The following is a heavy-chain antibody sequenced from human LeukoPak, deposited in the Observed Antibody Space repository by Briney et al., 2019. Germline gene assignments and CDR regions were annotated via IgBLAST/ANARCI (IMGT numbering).Heavy chain of an antibody. CDR2: IYSGGST. V-gene: IGHV3-66*01. CDR1: GFTVSSNY. J-gene: IGHJ4*02. CDR3: ARVGYSYGLDY. Sequence: GGSLRLSCAASGFTVSSNYMSWVRQAPGKGLEWVSVIYSGGSTYYADSVKGRFTISRDNSKNTLYLQMNSLRAEDTAVYDCARVGYSYGLDYWGQGTLVTVSS. D-gene: IGHD5-18*01.